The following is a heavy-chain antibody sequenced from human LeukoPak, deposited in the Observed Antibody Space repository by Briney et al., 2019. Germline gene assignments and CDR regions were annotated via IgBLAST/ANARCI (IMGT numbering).Heavy chain of an antibody. V-gene: IGHV4-4*07. CDR2: IDTSGNT. CDR1: GGSISSYY. CDR3: AKHYMGSSYNRAVDY. D-gene: IGHD3-10*01. J-gene: IGHJ4*02. Sequence: PSETLSLTCTVSGGSISSYYWSWIRQPAGKGLEWIGRIDTSGNTNYKPSLKSRVTMSVDTSKNQFSLKLSSVTAADTAVYYCAKHYMGSSYNRAVDYWGQGTLVTVSS.